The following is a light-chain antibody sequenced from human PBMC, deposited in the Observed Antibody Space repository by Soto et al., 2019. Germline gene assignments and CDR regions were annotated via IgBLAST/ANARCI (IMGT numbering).Light chain of an antibody. CDR2: GAS. Sequence: EIVMTQSPATLSVSPGERATLSCRASQRVSSDLAWYEQKPGQAPRLLIYGASARATGIPARFSGSGSGREVTLTISSLQSEDFAVYYCQQYNNWPRTLGGGTKVDIK. J-gene: IGKJ4*02. CDR1: QRVSSD. V-gene: IGKV3-15*01. CDR3: QQYNNWPRT.